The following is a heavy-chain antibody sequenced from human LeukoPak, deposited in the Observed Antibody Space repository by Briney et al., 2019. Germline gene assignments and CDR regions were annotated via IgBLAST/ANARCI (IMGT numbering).Heavy chain of an antibody. V-gene: IGHV3-69-1*01. CDR1: GSTFSAYP. J-gene: IGHJ4*02. CDR2: IRDSGST. D-gene: IGHD4-17*01. CDR3: GRDHDYAFDN. Sequence: GSLILSCAASGSTFSAYPMNWVRPAPGKGLEWISNIRDSGSTDYADSVKGRFTISRDNAKSSLYLQLNSLRAEDTAVYFCGRDHDYAFDNWGQGTLVAVSS.